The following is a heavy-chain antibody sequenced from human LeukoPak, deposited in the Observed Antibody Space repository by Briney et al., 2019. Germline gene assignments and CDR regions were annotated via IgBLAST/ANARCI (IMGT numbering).Heavy chain of an antibody. J-gene: IGHJ5*02. V-gene: IGHV1-8*01. D-gene: IGHD1-20*01. CDR3: ARGGNWKGGENWFDP. CDR2: MNPNSGNT. CDR1: GYTFTSYD. Sequence: ASVTVSCKASGYTFTSYDINWVRQATGQGLEWMGWMNPNSGNTGYAQKFQGRVTMTRNTSISTAYMELSSLRSEDTAVYYCARGGNWKGGENWFDPWGQGTLATVSS.